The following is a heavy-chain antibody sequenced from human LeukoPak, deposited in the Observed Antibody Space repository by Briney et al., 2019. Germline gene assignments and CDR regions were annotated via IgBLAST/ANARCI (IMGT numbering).Heavy chain of an antibody. D-gene: IGHD6-13*01. CDR2: ISGSGGSS. V-gene: IGHV3-23*01. J-gene: IGHJ6*03. Sequence: PGGSLRLSCAASGFTFSFSAMTWVRQPPGKGLEWVSLISGSGGSSYYADSVKGRFTISRDNSKNTLYLQMNSLRAEDTAVYYCAKGRGSSWFTSCYSMDVWGKGTTVTISS. CDR3: AKGRGSSWFTSCYSMDV. CDR1: GFTFSFSA.